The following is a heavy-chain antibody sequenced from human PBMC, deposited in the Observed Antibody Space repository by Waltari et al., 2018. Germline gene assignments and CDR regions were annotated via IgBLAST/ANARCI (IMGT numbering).Heavy chain of an antibody. CDR2: INPIFGTA. J-gene: IGHJ4*02. Sequence: QLQLSDSGPEVKKPGPSVNVSCTACAGTFSSYAISWVRQAPGQELEWMGRINPIFGTANYAQKFQGRVTITADKSTSTAYTALRSVRSEDTAVYYCATSMAAVYYWGQGTLVTVSS. D-gene: IGHD6-13*01. V-gene: IGHV1-69*14. CDR3: ATSMAAVYY. CDR1: AGTFSSYA.